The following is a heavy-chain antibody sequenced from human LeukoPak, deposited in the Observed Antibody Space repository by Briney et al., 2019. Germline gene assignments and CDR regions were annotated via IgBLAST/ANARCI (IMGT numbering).Heavy chain of an antibody. CDR3: TRGSLSGSSRDY. Sequence: ASVRVSCKASEYTFTGYDINWVRQASGQGLEWMGWMNPNTGDTGYAQKFQGRITMTRDTSIDTAYMELSDLRSEDTALYYCTRGSLSGSSRDYWGQGTRVTVSS. D-gene: IGHD5-12*01. V-gene: IGHV1-8*01. J-gene: IGHJ4*02. CDR2: MNPNTGDT. CDR1: EYTFTGYD.